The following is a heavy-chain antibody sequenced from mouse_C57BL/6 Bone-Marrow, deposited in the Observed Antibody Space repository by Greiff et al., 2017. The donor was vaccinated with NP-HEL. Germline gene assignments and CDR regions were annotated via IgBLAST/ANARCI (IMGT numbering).Heavy chain of an antibody. Sequence: EVKFEESGGGLVKPGGSLKLSCAASGFTFSSYAMSWVRQTPEKRLEWVATISDGGSYTYYPDNVKGRCTISRDNAKNNLYLQMSHLKSEDTAMYYCARVDDYDPYYFDYWGQGTTLTVSS. J-gene: IGHJ2*01. V-gene: IGHV5-4*03. CDR2: ISDGGSYT. CDR1: GFTFSSYA. D-gene: IGHD2-4*01. CDR3: ARVDDYDPYYFDY.